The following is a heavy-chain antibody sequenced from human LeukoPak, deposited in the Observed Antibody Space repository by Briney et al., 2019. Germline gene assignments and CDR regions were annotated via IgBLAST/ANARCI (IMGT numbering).Heavy chain of an antibody. V-gene: IGHV3-23*01. Sequence: GGSLRLSCAASGFTFSSYAMSWVRQAPGKGLEWVSAISGSGGSTYYADSVKGRFTISRDNSKNTLYLQMNSLRAEDTAVYYCAKDSYGDYGLNWFDPWGQGTLVTVSS. CDR1: GFTFSSYA. J-gene: IGHJ5*02. CDR2: ISGSGGST. D-gene: IGHD4-17*01. CDR3: AKDSYGDYGLNWFDP.